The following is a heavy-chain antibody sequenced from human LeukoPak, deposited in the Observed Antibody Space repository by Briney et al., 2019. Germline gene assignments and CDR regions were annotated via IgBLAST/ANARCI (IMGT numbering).Heavy chain of an antibody. CDR1: GGSISSSSYY. J-gene: IGHJ4*02. Sequence: SETLSLTCTVSGGSISSSSYYWGWIRQPPGKGLEWIGSIYYSGSAYYNPSLKSRVTISVDTSKNQFSLKLSSVTAADTAVYYCARPPQYGSGSYWGQGTLVTVSS. D-gene: IGHD3-10*01. CDR3: ARPPQYGSGSY. V-gene: IGHV4-39*01. CDR2: IYYSGSA.